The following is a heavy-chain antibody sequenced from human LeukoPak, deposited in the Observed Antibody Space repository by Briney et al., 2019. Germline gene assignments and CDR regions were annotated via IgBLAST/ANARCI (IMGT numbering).Heavy chain of an antibody. CDR2: IYYSGST. CDR1: GGSISSYY. CDR3: ARPSITMVRGVIIHDAFDI. D-gene: IGHD3-10*01. J-gene: IGHJ3*02. Sequence: SETLSLTCTVSGGSISSYYWSWIRQPPGKGLEWIGYIYYSGSTNYNPSLKSRVTISVDTSKNQFSLKLSSVTAADTAVYYCARPSITMVRGVIIHDAFDIWGQGTMVTVSS. V-gene: IGHV4-59*08.